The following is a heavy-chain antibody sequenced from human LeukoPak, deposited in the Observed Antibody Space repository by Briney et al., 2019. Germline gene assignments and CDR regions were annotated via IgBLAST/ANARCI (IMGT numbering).Heavy chain of an antibody. V-gene: IGHV6-1*01. CDR2: TYYRSKWFN. J-gene: IGHJ5*02. CDR3: AKLGDSST. CDR1: GDSVSSKSAA. Sequence: SQTLSLTSAISGDSVSSKSAAWSWLRQSPSRSLEWLGRTYYRSKWFNDYAVSVKSRIIINPDTSKNQFSLHLNSVTPEDTAVYYCAKLGDSSTWGQGTLVTVSS. D-gene: IGHD6-19*01.